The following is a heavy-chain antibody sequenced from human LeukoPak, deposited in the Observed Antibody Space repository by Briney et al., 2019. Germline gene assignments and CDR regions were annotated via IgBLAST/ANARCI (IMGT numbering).Heavy chain of an antibody. Sequence: GGSLRLSCAASGFTFSSYSMNWVRQAPGKGLEWVSSISSSSSYIYYADSVKGRFTISRDNAKNSLYLQMNSLRAEDTAVYYCARGLRFLEWFLDYWGRGTLVTVSS. CDR2: ISSSSSYI. CDR3: ARGLRFLEWFLDY. J-gene: IGHJ4*02. CDR1: GFTFSSYS. V-gene: IGHV3-21*01. D-gene: IGHD3-3*01.